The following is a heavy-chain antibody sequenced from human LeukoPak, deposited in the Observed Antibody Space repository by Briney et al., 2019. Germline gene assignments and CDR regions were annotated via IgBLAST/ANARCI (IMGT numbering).Heavy chain of an antibody. CDR2: IYSGGTT. CDR3: ARDTDSESYTYYFDY. J-gene: IGHJ4*02. CDR1: GFTVSNNF. V-gene: IGHV3-66*01. D-gene: IGHD1-26*01. Sequence: PGGSLRLSCAASGFTVSNNFMTWVRQAPGKGLEWVSFIYSGGTTYYADSVKGRFTISRDNSKNTLYLQMNSLRAEDTAVYYCARDTDSESYTYYFDYWGQGILVTVSS.